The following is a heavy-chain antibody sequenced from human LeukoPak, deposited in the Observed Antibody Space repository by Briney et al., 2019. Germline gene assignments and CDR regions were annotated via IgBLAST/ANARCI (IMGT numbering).Heavy chain of an antibody. J-gene: IGHJ4*02. CDR1: GYSFTSYW. CDR3: VAGGKNYFDY. Sequence: GEALKISCKGSGYSFTSYWIGWGRQIPGKGLEWMGIIYPGDSDTRYSPSFQGQVTTSADKSISTAYLQWSSLKATDTAMYYCVAGGKNYFDYWGQGTLVTVSS. CDR2: IYPGDSDT. V-gene: IGHV5-51*01.